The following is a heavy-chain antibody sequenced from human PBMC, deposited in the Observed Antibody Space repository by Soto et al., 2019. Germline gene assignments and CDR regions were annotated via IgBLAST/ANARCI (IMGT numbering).Heavy chain of an antibody. V-gene: IGHV4-38-2*01. CDR3: ARGHXGPYCSDGSCPNDAFDI. CDR1: GYSISSGYY. J-gene: IGHJ3*02. D-gene: IGHD2-15*01. CDR2: IYHSGST. Sequence: PSETLSLTCAVSGYSISSGYYWGWIRQPPGKGLEWIGSIYHSGSTYYNPSLKSRVTISVDTSKNQFSLKLSSVTAADTAVYYCARGHXGPYCSDGSCPNDAFDIWGQGTMVTVSS.